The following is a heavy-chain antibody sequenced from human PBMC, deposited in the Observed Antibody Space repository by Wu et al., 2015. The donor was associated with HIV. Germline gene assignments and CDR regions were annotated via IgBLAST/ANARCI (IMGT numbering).Heavy chain of an antibody. J-gene: IGHJ4*02. D-gene: IGHD6-19*01. CDR2: ISADNGIT. Sequence: VQLAQSGAEVKRPGASVEVSCKASGYTFSNYDIDWVRQVPGQGLEWMGSISADNGITNYAQNFQDRVIMTTDTATNTTYMELRSLRSDDTAVYYCARGVTVAGTPWLDSWGQGTLVTVFS. V-gene: IGHV1-18*01. CDR1: GYTFSNYD. CDR3: ARGVTVAGTPWLDS.